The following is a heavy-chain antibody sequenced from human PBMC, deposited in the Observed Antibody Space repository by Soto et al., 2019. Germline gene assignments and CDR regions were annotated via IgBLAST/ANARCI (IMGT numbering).Heavy chain of an antibody. V-gene: IGHV1-46*03. CDR3: ARDPFEYEGYYYYMDV. CDR2: INPSGGST. CDR1: GYTFTSYY. J-gene: IGHJ6*03. Sequence: ASVKVSCKASGYTFTSYYMHWVRQAPGQGLEWMGIINPSGGSTSYAQKFQGRVTMTRDTSTSTVYMELSSLRSEDTAVYYCARDPFEYEGYYYYMDVWGKGTTVTVSS. D-gene: IGHD3-9*01.